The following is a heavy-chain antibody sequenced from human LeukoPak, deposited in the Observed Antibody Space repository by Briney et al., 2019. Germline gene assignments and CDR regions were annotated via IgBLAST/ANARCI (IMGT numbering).Heavy chain of an antibody. CDR3: ARQLYVSGSYYAPMDV. Sequence: SETLSLTCSVSGGSISSSSYFWGWIRQPPGKGLEWIASVHHSGSTYYNPSLKSRLTISVDTSKNQLSLKMSSVTAADTAVYFCARQLYVSGSYYAPMDVWGKGTTVTISS. D-gene: IGHD3-10*01. J-gene: IGHJ6*03. CDR2: VHHSGST. CDR1: GGSISSSSYF. V-gene: IGHV4-39*01.